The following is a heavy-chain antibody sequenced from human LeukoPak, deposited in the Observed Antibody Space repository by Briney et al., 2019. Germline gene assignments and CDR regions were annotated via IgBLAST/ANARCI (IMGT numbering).Heavy chain of an antibody. CDR3: ARRRWSSSSVIGY. J-gene: IGHJ4*02. V-gene: IGHV4-34*01. Sequence: SETLSPPCGFNGGFLSGYYWVWIRQTPNQGLEWIGEINHSGSTNYNPSLKSRVTISVDTSKNQFYLSLTSLTAADTAVYYCARRRWSSSSVIGYWGRGTRVTVSP. CDR1: GGFLSGYY. D-gene: IGHD6-6*01. CDR2: INHSGST.